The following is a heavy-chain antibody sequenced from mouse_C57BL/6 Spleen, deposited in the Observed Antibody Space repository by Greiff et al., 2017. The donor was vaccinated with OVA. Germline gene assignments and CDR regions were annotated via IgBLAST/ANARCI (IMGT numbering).Heavy chain of an antibody. D-gene: IGHD1-1*01. CDR3: ARDDGSRGDD. CDR2: IDPSDSYT. J-gene: IGHJ2*01. CDR1: GYTFTSYW. Sequence: QVQLQQPGAELVRPGTSVKLSCKASGYTFTSYWMHWVKQRPGQGLEWIGVIDPSDSYTNYNQKFKGKATLTVDTSSSTAYMQLSSLTSEDSAVYYCARDDGSRGDDWGQGTTLTVSS. V-gene: IGHV1-59*01.